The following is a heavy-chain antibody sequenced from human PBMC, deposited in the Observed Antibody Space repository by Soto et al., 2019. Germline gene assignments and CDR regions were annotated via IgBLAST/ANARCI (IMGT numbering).Heavy chain of an antibody. CDR3: ARGFCSGGSCYSGSEYFQH. CDR1: GGTFSSYT. J-gene: IGHJ1*01. V-gene: IGHV1-69*02. CDR2: IIPILGIA. D-gene: IGHD2-15*01. Sequence: SVKVSCKASGGTFSSYTISWVRQAPGQGLEWMGRIIPILGIANYAQKFQGRVTITADKSTSTAYMELSSLRSEDTAVYYCARGFCSGGSCYSGSEYFQHWGQGTLVTVSS.